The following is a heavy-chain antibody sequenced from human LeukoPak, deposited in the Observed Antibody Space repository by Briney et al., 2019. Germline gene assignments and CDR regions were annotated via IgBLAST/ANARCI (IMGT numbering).Heavy chain of an antibody. J-gene: IGHJ4*02. CDR2: ISGTVGST. Sequence: PGGSLRLSCAASGFTFSRYAMSWVRQAPGKGLEWVSAISGTVGSTYYADSVKGRFTISRDNSKNTLYLQMNSLRAEDTAVYYCAKDRGSIAVAGIDYWGQGTLVTVSS. D-gene: IGHD6-19*01. CDR1: GFTFSRYA. V-gene: IGHV3-23*01. CDR3: AKDRGSIAVAGIDY.